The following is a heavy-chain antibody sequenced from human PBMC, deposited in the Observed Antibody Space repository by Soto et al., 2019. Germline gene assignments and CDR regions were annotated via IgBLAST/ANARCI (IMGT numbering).Heavy chain of an antibody. CDR2: MNPNSGNT. D-gene: IGHD3-10*01. Sequence: ASVKVSCKVPGYTLTELSMHWVRQATGQGLEWMGWMNPNSGNTGYAQKFQGRVTMTRNTSISTAYMELSSLRSEDTAVYYCARASMVLEAFDIWGQGTMVTVSS. J-gene: IGHJ3*02. V-gene: IGHV1-8*01. CDR1: GYTLTELS. CDR3: ARASMVLEAFDI.